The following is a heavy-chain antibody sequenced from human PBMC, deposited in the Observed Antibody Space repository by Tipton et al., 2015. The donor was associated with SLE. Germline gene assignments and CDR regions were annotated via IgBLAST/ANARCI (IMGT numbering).Heavy chain of an antibody. V-gene: IGHV3-7*03. CDR1: GFTFSNYA. J-gene: IGHJ4*02. CDR2: IEQDGSEK. CDR3: AAGAGWQIDY. D-gene: IGHD5-24*01. Sequence: SLRLSCTVSGFTFSNYAFHWVRQAPGKGLEWEANIEQDGSEKNYVDSVKGRFTISRDNAKRSLYLQINSLRADDTAVYYCAAGAGWQIDYWGQGTLVTVSS.